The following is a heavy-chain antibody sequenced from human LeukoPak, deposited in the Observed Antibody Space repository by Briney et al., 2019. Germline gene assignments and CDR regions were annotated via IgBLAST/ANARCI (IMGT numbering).Heavy chain of an antibody. J-gene: IGHJ5*02. CDR3: AKGLIVLMVFGTGFDP. D-gene: IGHD2-8*01. V-gene: IGHV3-23*01. Sequence: GGSLRLSCVASGFTFSNYAMNWVRQAPGKGLEWVSVISGSGGSTCYTDSVKGRSTISRDNSKNTLYLQMNSLRAEDTAVYYCAKGLIVLMVFGTGFDPWGQGTLVTVSS. CDR1: GFTFSNYA. CDR2: ISGSGGST.